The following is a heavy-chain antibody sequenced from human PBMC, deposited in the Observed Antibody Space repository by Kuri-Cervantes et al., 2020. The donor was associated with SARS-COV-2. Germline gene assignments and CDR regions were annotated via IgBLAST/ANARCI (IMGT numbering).Heavy chain of an antibody. V-gene: IGHV3-30-3*01. CDR3: ARENYGSGSNFDY. CDR1: GFTFSSYA. D-gene: IGHD3-10*01. Sequence: GESLKISCAASGFTFSSYAMHWVRQAPGKGLEWVAVISYDGSNKYYADFVKGRFTISRDNSKNTLYLQMNSLRAEDTAVYYCARENYGSGSNFDYWGQGTLVTVSS. CDR2: ISYDGSNK. J-gene: IGHJ4*02.